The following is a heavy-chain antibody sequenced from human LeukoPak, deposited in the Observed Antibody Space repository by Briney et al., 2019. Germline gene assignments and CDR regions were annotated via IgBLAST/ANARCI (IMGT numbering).Heavy chain of an antibody. CDR2: IYASGSS. CDR1: GDSIISYY. Sequence: PSETLSLTCTVSGDSIISYYWNWIRQPPGKGLEWIGYIYASGSSNYNPSLKSRVTISVDTSKKQVSLKLSSVTAADTAVYYCARVWQQLGAFDIWGQGTMVTVSS. J-gene: IGHJ3*02. V-gene: IGHV4-59*01. CDR3: ARVWQQLGAFDI. D-gene: IGHD6-13*01.